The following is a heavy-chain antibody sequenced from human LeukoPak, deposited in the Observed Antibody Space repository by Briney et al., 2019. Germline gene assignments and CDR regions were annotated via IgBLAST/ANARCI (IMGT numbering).Heavy chain of an antibody. J-gene: IGHJ4*02. CDR3: ARGSFWSGYYFDY. V-gene: IGHV4-59*08. CDR1: GGSISGWY. Sequence: SETLSLTCAVSGGSISGWYWSWIRQPPGKGLEWIGHIYDSGTTNYNPSLKSRVTMSVDTSKNQFSLKLSSVTAADTAVYYCARGSFWSGYYFDYWGQGTLVTVSS. D-gene: IGHD3-3*01. CDR2: IYDSGTT.